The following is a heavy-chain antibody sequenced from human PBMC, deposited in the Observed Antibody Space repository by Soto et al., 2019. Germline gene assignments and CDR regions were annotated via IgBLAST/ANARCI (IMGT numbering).Heavy chain of an antibody. CDR3: AIRASYYDSSGYFDY. D-gene: IGHD3-22*01. CDR2: IKVDGSEK. CDR1: GFTFSDYW. Sequence: GGSLRLSCAASGFTFSDYWMSWVRLAPGKGLEWVAKIKVDGSEKHYVDSVKGRFTISRDNAKNSLYLEMNSLRVDDTAVYYCAIRASYYDSSGYFDYWGQGTLVTVSS. J-gene: IGHJ4*02. V-gene: IGHV3-7*01.